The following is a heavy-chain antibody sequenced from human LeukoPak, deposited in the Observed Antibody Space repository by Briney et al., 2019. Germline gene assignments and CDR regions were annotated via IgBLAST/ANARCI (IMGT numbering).Heavy chain of an antibody. J-gene: IGHJ6*03. Sequence: SETLSLTCTVSGGSISSGSYYWSRIRQPPGKGLEWIGEINHSESTNYNPSLKSRVTISVDTSKNQFSLKLSSVTAADTAVYYCARGPRGSGSYPRLYYYYYYMDVWGKGTTVTVSS. CDR2: INHSEST. V-gene: IGHV4-39*07. CDR1: GGSISSGSYY. D-gene: IGHD1-26*01. CDR3: ARGPRGSGSYPRLYYYYYYMDV.